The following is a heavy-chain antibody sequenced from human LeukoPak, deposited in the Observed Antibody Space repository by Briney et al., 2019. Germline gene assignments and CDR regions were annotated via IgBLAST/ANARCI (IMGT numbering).Heavy chain of an antibody. J-gene: IGHJ3*02. Sequence: ASVKVSCKASGGTFSSYAISWVRQAPGQGLEWMGGIIPIFGTANYAQKFQGRVTITADESTSTAYMELSSLRSEDTAVYYCARDRYGGNRKGAFDIWGQGTMVTVTS. CDR1: GGTFSSYA. D-gene: IGHD4-23*01. CDR2: IIPIFGTA. CDR3: ARDRYGGNRKGAFDI. V-gene: IGHV1-69*13.